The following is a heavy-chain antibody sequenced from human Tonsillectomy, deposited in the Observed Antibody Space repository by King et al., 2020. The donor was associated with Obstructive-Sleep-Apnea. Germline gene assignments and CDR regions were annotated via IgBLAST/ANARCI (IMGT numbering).Heavy chain of an antibody. CDR3: AVKYSGSYYVSESS. CDR2: ISSSSSYI. D-gene: IGHD1-26*01. CDR1: GFTFSSYS. Sequence: EVQLVESGGGLVKPVGSLRLSCSASGFTFSSYSMNWVRQAPGEGLEWVSSISSSSSYIYYADSVKGRFTISRDNAKNSLYLQMNSLRAEDTAGYYCAVKYSGSYYVSESSWGQGTLVTVSS. V-gene: IGHV3-21*01. J-gene: IGHJ4*02.